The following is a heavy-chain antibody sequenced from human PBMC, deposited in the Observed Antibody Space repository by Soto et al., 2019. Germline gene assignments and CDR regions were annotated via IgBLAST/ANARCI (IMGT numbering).Heavy chain of an antibody. D-gene: IGHD1-26*01. CDR3: ARAPHCGTYVPEY. CDR2: MPFDGSYK. CDR1: GFIFRSYA. Sequence: QVQLVEAGGGGVQPGTSLRLSCAASGFIFRSYAIHWGRQAPGKGLEMVEVMPFDGSYKYYAESVKGRFTISRDNSKDTVFLQMDTMSAEDTAVYFCARAPHCGTYVPEYWGQGTLVTVSS. V-gene: IGHV3-30*04. J-gene: IGHJ4*02.